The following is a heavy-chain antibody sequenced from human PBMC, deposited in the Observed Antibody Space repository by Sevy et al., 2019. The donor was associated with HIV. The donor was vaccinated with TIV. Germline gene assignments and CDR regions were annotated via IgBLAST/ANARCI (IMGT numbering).Heavy chain of an antibody. CDR2: ISSSGSSM. CDR3: ATYIYDSSGLDY. V-gene: IGHV3-11*01. J-gene: IGHJ4*02. Sequence: GGSLRLSCAASGFTGFTFGDLYMSWIRQARGKGLEWVSYISSSGSSMYYADSVKGRFTISRDNAKNSLYLQMNSLRAEDTAFYCCATYIYDSSGLDYWGQGTLVTVSS. CDR1: GFTGFTFGDLY. D-gene: IGHD3-22*01.